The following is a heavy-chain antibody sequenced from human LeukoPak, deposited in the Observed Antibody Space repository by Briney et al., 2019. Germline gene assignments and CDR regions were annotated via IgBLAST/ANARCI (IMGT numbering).Heavy chain of an antibody. D-gene: IGHD2-2*01. CDR2: ISYDGSNK. J-gene: IGHJ6*02. CDR3: AKDAYCSSTSCYGMDV. CDR1: GFTFSSYG. V-gene: IGHV3-30*18. Sequence: PGGSLRLSCAASGFTFSSYGMHWVRQAPGKGLEWVAVISYDGSNKYYADSVKGRFTTSRDNSKNTLYLQMSSLRAEDTAVYYCAKDAYCSSTSCYGMDVWGQGTTVTVSS.